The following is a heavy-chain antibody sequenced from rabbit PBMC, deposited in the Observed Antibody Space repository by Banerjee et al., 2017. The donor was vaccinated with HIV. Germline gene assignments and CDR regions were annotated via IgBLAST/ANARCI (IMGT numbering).Heavy chain of an antibody. CDR3: ARDDAGVVGYDWDL. CDR2: IYAGSSGST. Sequence: QEQVVESGGDLVKPEGSLTLTCTASGFSFSNNYYMCWVRQAPGKGLEWIACIYAGSSGSTQYANWAKGRFTISKISSTTVTLQMTSLTAADTATYFCARDDAGVVGYDWDLWGQGTLVTVS. J-gene: IGHJ4*01. CDR1: GFSFSNNYY. D-gene: IGHD4-2*01. V-gene: IGHV1S45*01.